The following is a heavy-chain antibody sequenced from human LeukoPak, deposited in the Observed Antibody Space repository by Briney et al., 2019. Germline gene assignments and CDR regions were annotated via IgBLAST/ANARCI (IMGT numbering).Heavy chain of an antibody. J-gene: IGHJ4*02. CDR2: IHYSGST. D-gene: IGHD2-8*01. Sequence: SETLSLTCTVSGYSISSGYYWGWIRQPPGKGLEWIGYIHYSGSTNYNPSLKSRVTISVDTSKNQFSLKLSSVTAADTAVYYCARARYHTEMTYFRTVYYFDYWGQGTLVTVSS. CDR3: ARARYHTEMTYFRTVYYFDY. CDR1: GYSISSGYY. V-gene: IGHV4-38-2*02.